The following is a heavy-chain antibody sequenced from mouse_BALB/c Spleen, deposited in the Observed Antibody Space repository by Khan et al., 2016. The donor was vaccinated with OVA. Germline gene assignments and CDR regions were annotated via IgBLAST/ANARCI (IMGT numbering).Heavy chain of an antibody. D-gene: IGHD1-1*01. CDR3: ARIYGGDFDY. Sequence: EVQLQESGPGLVKPSQSLSLTCTVTGYSITSDYAWNWIRQFPANKLEWMGYIRYSGNTKYNPSLKSRISITRDTSKNQFFLQLNSVTTEDTATYYCARIYGGDFDYWGQGTTLTVSS. CDR2: IRYSGNT. J-gene: IGHJ2*01. CDR1: GYSITSDYA. V-gene: IGHV3-2*02.